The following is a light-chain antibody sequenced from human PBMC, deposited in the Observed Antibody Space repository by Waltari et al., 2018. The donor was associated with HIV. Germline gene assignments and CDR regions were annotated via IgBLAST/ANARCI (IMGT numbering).Light chain of an antibody. CDR1: SSNIGAGYD. J-gene: IGLJ3*02. CDR2: GNS. CDR3: QSYDSSLSEWV. Sequence: QSVLTQPPSVSGAPGQRVTISCTGSSSNIGAGYDVHWYQQLPGTAPKLLIYGNSNRPSGVPDRVSGYKSRSSASLAITGRQAEDETDYYCQSYDSSLSEWVFGGGTKRTVL. V-gene: IGLV1-40*01.